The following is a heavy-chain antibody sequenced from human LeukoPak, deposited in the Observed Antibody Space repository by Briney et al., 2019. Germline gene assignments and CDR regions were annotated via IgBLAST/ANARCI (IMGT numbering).Heavy chain of an antibody. CDR2: ISGSGSNT. Sequence: GGSLRLSCAASGFTFSSYGMSWVRQAPGKGLEWVSSISGSGSNTYYADSVKGRFTISRDNSKNTLYLQMNSLRAEDTAVYYCARVQFQWFDPWGQGTLVTVSS. CDR1: GFTFSSYG. J-gene: IGHJ5*02. CDR3: ARVQFQWFDP. V-gene: IGHV3-23*01. D-gene: IGHD6-19*01.